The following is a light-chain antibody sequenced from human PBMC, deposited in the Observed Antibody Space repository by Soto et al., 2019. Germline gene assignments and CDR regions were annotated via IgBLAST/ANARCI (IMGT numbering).Light chain of an antibody. CDR3: SSYAGSSARVV. J-gene: IGLJ2*01. V-gene: IGLV2-23*01. Sequence: QSALTQPASWSGAPGQSITISCTRSSTDFENYNLVSWYQHCPDKAPKLIIYEGTKRPSEISDRFSGSESDTTASLIISGLQPEDEADYYCSSYAGSSARVVFGGGTKVTVL. CDR1: STDFENYNL. CDR2: EGT.